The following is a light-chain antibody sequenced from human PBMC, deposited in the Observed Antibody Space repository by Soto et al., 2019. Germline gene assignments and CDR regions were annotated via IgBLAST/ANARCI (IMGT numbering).Light chain of an antibody. CDR2: EVT. CDR3: SSNAGSGNYV. Sequence: QSALTQPPSTSGPPGQSVTISCTGTSSDVADYKDVSWYQQHPGKAPKLIIYEVTKRPSGVPDRFSGSKSGNTASLTVSGLQAEDEADYYCSSNAGSGNYVFGTGTKVTV. CDR1: SSDVADYKD. V-gene: IGLV2-8*01. J-gene: IGLJ1*01.